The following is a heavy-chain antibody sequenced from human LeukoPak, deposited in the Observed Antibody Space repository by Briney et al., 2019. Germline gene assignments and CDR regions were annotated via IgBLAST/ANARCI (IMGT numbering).Heavy chain of an antibody. D-gene: IGHD1-7*01. CDR1: GASISDYF. Sequence: PETLSLTCTVSGASISDYFWNWIRQPAGRGLEWIGRIDTSGTAKYNSSLKSRVTISVDTSKNQFSLRLSSAAAADTAIYYCARGTKKTVYHTLDYWGQGILVTVSS. CDR3: ARGTKKTVYHTLDY. J-gene: IGHJ4*02. V-gene: IGHV4-4*07. CDR2: IDTSGTA.